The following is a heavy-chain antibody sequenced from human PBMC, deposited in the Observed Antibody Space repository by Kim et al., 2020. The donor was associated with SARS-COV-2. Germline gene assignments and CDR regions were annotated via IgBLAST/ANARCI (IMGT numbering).Heavy chain of an antibody. V-gene: IGHV4-34*01. J-gene: IGHJ4*01. CDR2: INHSGST. D-gene: IGHD6-13*01. CDR1: GGSFSGYY. CDR3: ARLNPFIAAAGTPLDY. Sequence: SETLSLTCAVYGGSFSGYYWSWIRQPPGKGLEWIGEINHSGSTNYNPSLKSRVTISVDTSKNQFSLKLSSVTAADTAVYYCARLNPFIAAAGTPLDYWG.